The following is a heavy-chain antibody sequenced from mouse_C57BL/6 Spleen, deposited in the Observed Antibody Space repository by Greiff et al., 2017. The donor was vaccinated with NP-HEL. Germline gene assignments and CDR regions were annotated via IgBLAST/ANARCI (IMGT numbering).Heavy chain of an antibody. CDR3: ARSPAYYRGMDY. V-gene: IGHV1-64*01. D-gene: IGHD2-12*01. J-gene: IGHJ4*01. CDR1: GYTFTSYW. CDR2: IHPNSGST. Sequence: QVQLQQPGAELVKPGASVKLSCKASGYTFTSYWMHWVKQRPGQGLEWIGMIHPNSGSTNYNEKFKSKATLTVDKSSSTAYMQLSSLTSEDSAVYYCARSPAYYRGMDYWGQGTSVTVSS.